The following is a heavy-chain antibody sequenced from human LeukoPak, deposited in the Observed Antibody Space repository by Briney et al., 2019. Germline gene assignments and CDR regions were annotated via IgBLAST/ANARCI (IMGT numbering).Heavy chain of an antibody. CDR3: ARDPLGSGYYKY. CDR1: GGTFSSYA. D-gene: IGHD3-22*01. CDR2: IIPIFGTA. J-gene: IGHJ4*02. V-gene: IGHV1-69*01. Sequence: PGESLKISCKASGGTFSSYAISWVRQAPGQGLEWMGGIIPIFGTANYAQKFQGRVTITADESTSTAYMELSSLRSEDTAVYYCARDPLGSGYYKYWGQGTLVTVSS.